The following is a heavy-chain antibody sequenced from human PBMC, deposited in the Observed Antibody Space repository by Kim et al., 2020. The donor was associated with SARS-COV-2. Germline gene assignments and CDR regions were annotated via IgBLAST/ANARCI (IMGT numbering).Heavy chain of an antibody. CDR1: GFTFSSYW. D-gene: IGHD3-9*01. J-gene: IGHJ4*02. CDR2: IKQDGSET. V-gene: IGHV3-7*03. CDR3: ARVITYYGVLTGDSPRSFDC. Sequence: GGSLRLSCAASGFTFSSYWMSWVRQAPGKGLEWVANIKQDGSETYYVDSVKGRFTITRDNPKNSLYLQMNSLRAEDTAVYYCARVITYYGVLTGDSPRSFDCWGQGTLGTVSS.